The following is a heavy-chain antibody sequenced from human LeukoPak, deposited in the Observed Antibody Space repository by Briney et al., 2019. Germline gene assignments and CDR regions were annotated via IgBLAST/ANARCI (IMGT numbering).Heavy chain of an antibody. CDR3: ASYYDSSGYFDAFDI. D-gene: IGHD3-22*01. V-gene: IGHV3-7*05. J-gene: IGHJ3*02. Sequence: GGPLRLSCAASGFTFSSYWMSWVRQAPGKGVEWVANIKKEGSEKYYVDSVKGRFTISRDNAKNSLYLQMNSLRAEDTAVYYCASYYDSSGYFDAFDIWGQGTMVTVSS. CDR1: GFTFSSYW. CDR2: IKKEGSEK.